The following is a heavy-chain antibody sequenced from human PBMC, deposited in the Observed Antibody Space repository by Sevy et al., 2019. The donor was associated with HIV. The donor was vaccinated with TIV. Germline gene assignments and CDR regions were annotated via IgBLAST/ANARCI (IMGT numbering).Heavy chain of an antibody. V-gene: IGHV1-2*06. Sequence: ASVKVSCQASGYTFTDYHIHWVRQAPGQGLEWMGRINPNSGGTKLPQKFQGRVTMTSDTSISTAYMEVSRLTSRDTAVYYCARDRILGTTDAPHGMDVWGQGTTVTVSS. CDR2: INPNSGGT. D-gene: IGHD1-7*01. CDR3: ARDRILGTTDAPHGMDV. CDR1: GYTFTDYH. J-gene: IGHJ6*02.